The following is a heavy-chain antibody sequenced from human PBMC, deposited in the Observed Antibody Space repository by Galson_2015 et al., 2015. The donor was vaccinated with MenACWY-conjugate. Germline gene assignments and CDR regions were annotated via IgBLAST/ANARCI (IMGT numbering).Heavy chain of an antibody. CDR2: IHYSGST. J-gene: IGHJ5*02. D-gene: IGHD2-15*01. V-gene: IGHV4-59*01. CDR1: GGSLSASS. Sequence: LVKPSETLSLTCSVSGGSLSASSWTCIRPPPGEGLEWIGHIHYSGSTNYSPSLKSRVLISIDTSKNQFSLRLSSVTAADTAVYYCARGWGWLPESWGQGTLVTVSS. CDR3: ARGWGWLPES.